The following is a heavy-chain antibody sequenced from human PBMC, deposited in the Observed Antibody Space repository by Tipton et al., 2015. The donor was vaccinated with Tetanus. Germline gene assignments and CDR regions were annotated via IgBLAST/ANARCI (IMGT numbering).Heavy chain of an antibody. Sequence: GAEEKKPGSSVKVSCKASGGTLSSYAISWVRQAPGQGLEWMGGIIPIFGTANYAQKFQGRVTITTDESTNTAYMELSSLRSEDTAMYYYARWEDSEQLASCSSIGMAGSGQGTRLTISS. CDR3: ARWEDSEQLASCSSIGMAG. D-gene: IGHD6-13*01. V-gene: IGHV1-69*05. CDR1: GGTLSSYA. CDR2: IIPIFGTA. J-gene: IGHJ6*02.